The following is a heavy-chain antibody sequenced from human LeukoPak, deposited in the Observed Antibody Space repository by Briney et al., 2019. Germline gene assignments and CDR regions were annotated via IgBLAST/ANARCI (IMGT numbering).Heavy chain of an antibody. Sequence: GGSLGLSCAASGFTFSSYWVHWVRQAPGKGLVWVSRINSDGSSTSYADSVKGRFTISRDNAKNSLYLQMNSLRAEDTAVYYCARSAADNYYYYYYMDVWGKGTTVTVSS. CDR2: INSDGSST. V-gene: IGHV3-74*01. CDR3: ARSAADNYYYYYYMDV. D-gene: IGHD6-13*01. CDR1: GFTFSSYW. J-gene: IGHJ6*03.